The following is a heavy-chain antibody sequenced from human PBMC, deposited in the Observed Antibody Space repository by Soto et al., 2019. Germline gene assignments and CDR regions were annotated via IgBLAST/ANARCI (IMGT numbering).Heavy chain of an antibody. CDR2: LYDLDGT. CDR1: GFTVSGKKY. Sequence: PGGSLRLSCAAFGFTVSGKKYVAWVRQAPGKGLEWVSALYDLDGTYYADSVKGRFTTSSDSSRTTVYLQMNSLRPDDTAVYSCATWHLQEHAYDIWGQATMVTVSS. V-gene: IGHV3-53*01. J-gene: IGHJ3*02. D-gene: IGHD1-1*01. CDR3: ATWHLQEHAYDI.